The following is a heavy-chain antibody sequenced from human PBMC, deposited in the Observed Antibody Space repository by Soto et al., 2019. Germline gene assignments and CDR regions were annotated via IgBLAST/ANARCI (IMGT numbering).Heavy chain of an antibody. CDR2: INHSGST. J-gene: IGHJ4*02. D-gene: IGHD3-22*01. CDR1: GGSFSGYY. V-gene: IGHV4-34*01. Sequence: SETLSLTCAVYGGSFSGYYWSWIRQPPGKGLEWIGEINHSGSTNYNPSLKSRVTISVDTSKNQFSLKLSSVTAADTAVYYCARAVDSSGYFDYWGQGTLVTVSS. CDR3: ARAVDSSGYFDY.